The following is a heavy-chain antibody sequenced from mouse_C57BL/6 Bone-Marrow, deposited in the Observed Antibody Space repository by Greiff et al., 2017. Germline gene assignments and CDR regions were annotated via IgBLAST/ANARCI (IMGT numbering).Heavy chain of an antibody. CDR3: ARDSNYVCWYFDV. J-gene: IGHJ1*03. D-gene: IGHD2-5*01. CDR1: GFTFSDYG. V-gene: IGHV5-17*01. CDR2: ISSGSSTI. Sequence: EVKVVESGGGLVKPGGSLKLSCAASGFTFSDYGMHWVRQAPEKGLEWVAYISSGSSTIYYADTVKGRFTISRDNAKNTLFLQMSSLRSEDTAMYYCARDSNYVCWYFDVWGTGTTVTVSS.